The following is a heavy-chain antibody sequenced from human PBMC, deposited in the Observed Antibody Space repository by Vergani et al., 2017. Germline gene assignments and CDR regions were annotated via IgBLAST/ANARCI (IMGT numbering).Heavy chain of an antibody. CDR3: ARARKFRFGVVWENWFDP. CDR1: GFTFNEYW. Sequence: EVELVESGGGLVQPGWSLRLSCAASGFTFNEYWMHWARQVPGKGLVWVSGMNGDGDTISYADSVKGRFTISRDNAKNTLFLQMNSLRAEDTAVYYCARARKFRFGVVWENWFDPWGQGTLVTVSS. D-gene: IGHD3-3*01. V-gene: IGHV3-74*01. CDR2: MNGDGDTI. J-gene: IGHJ5*02.